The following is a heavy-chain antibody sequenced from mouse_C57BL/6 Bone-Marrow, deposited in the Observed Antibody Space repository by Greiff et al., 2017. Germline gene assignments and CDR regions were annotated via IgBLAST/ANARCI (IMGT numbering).Heavy chain of an antibody. CDR2: ISDGGSYT. V-gene: IGHV5-4*01. Sequence: EVKLMESGGGLVKPGGSLKLSCAASGFTFSSYAMSWVRQTPEKRLEWVATISDGGSYTYYPDNVKGRFTISRDNAKNNLYLQMSHLKSEDTAMYYCAREKDGYPYWGQGTLVTVSA. J-gene: IGHJ3*01. D-gene: IGHD2-3*01. CDR1: GFTFSSYA. CDR3: AREKDGYPY.